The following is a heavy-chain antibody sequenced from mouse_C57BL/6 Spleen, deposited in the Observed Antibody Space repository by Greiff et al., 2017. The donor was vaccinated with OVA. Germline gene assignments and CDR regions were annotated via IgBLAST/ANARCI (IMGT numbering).Heavy chain of an antibody. Sequence: VQLKESGGGLVKPGGSLKLSCAASGFTFSSYAMSWVRQTPEKRLEWVATISDGGSYTYYPDNVKGRFTISRDNAKNNLYLQMSHLKSEDTAMYYCARDSNYGYFDYWGQGTTLTVSS. CDR2: ISDGGSYT. V-gene: IGHV5-4*01. D-gene: IGHD2-5*01. CDR1: GFTFSSYA. J-gene: IGHJ2*01. CDR3: ARDSNYGYFDY.